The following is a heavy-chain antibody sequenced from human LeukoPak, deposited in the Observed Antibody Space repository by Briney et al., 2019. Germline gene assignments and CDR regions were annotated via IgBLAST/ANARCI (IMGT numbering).Heavy chain of an antibody. CDR3: VNDLSRVSCFVY. V-gene: IGHV3-64D*06. D-gene: IGHD2-15*01. CDR2: ISSNGGRT. CDR1: GFTFSSYA. J-gene: IGHJ4*02. Sequence: GGALRLSRAASGFTFSSYAMHWVRQAPGKGVEYVSYISSNGGRTYYADSVRGRFTISRDNDKNTLYRQMSSPRAEDPAVYYCVNDLSRVSCFVYWGQGILVTVSS.